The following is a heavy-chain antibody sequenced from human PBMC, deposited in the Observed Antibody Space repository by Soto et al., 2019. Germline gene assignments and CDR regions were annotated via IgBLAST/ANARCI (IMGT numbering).Heavy chain of an antibody. Sequence: PGESLKISCKGSGYRFTTYWIGWVRQMPGKGLEWMGIIYPGDSDTRYSPSFQGQVTISADNSISTAYLQWTSLKASDTAMYYCARYCSSSSCSQLYGMDVWGQGTTVTVSS. CDR2: IYPGDSDT. CDR3: ARYCSSSSCSQLYGMDV. J-gene: IGHJ6*02. D-gene: IGHD2-15*01. CDR1: GYRFTTYW. V-gene: IGHV5-51*01.